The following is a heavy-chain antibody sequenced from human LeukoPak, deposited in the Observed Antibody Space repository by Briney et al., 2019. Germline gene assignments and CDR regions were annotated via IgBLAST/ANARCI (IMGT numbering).Heavy chain of an antibody. D-gene: IGHD6-13*01. CDR3: ARGRGSWYGVYFDY. Sequence: GSLRLSCAVSGFAFKDYGMNWVRQAPGKGLEWISYISSGSYTISYADSVKGRFSVSRDNAKNSLYLQMNSLRTEDTAVYYCARGRGSWYGVYFDYWGQGTLVTVSS. CDR1: GFAFKDYG. J-gene: IGHJ4*02. V-gene: IGHV3-48*01. CDR2: ISSGSYTI.